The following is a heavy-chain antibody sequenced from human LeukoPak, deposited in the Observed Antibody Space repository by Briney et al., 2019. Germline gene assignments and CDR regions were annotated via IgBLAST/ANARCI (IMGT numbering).Heavy chain of an antibody. Sequence: PGGSLRLSCTASGFTFNDYSMNWVRQAPGKGLEWVSSISSSSSYIYYADSVKGRFTISRDNAKNSLYLQMNSLRAEDTAVYYCARVSWTTRRERYYFDYWGQGTLVTVSS. CDR3: ARVSWTTRRERYYFDY. V-gene: IGHV3-21*01. CDR2: ISSSSSYI. D-gene: IGHD4-17*01. CDR1: GFTFNDYS. J-gene: IGHJ4*02.